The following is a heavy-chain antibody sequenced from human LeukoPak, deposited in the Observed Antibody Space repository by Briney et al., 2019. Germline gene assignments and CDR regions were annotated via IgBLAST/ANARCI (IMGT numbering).Heavy chain of an antibody. CDR3: ARDTGGDFWSGYGHHDAFDI. V-gene: IGHV1-8*01. Sequence: ASVKVSCKASGYTFTSYDINWVRQATGQGLEWMGWMNPNSGNTGYAQKFQGRVTITADKSTSTAYMELSSLRSEDTAVYYCARDTGGDFWSGYGHHDAFDIWGQGTMVTVSS. CDR2: MNPNSGNT. D-gene: IGHD3-3*01. CDR1: GYTFTSYD. J-gene: IGHJ3*02.